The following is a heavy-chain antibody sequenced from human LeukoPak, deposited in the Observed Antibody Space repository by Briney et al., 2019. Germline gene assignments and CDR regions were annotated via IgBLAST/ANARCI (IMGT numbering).Heavy chain of an antibody. CDR3: ARAADGDYYYYGMDV. J-gene: IGHJ6*02. Sequence: SVKVSCMASGGTFSSYAISGVRQAPGQGLEWMGRIIPILGIANYAHKFQGRVTITADKSTSTAYMELSSLRSEGTAVYYCARAADGDYYYYGMDVWGQGTTVTVSS. V-gene: IGHV1-69*04. CDR1: GGTFSSYA. D-gene: IGHD4-17*01. CDR2: IIPILGIA.